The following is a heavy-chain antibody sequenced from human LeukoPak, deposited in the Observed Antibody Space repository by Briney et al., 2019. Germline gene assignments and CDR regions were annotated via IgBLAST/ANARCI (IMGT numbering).Heavy chain of an antibody. CDR3: AGDRGVGAAVFFDF. CDR1: GDNVSSSYVT. J-gene: IGHJ4*02. Sequence: SQTLSLTCAISGDNVSSSYVTWHWIRQSPSRGLEWLGRTYYRSKWYNDYAVSVKSRMTIIPDTSKNQFSLHLNSVTPDDTALYYCAGDRGVGAAVFFDFWGLGTLVTVSS. CDR2: TYYRSKWYN. V-gene: IGHV6-1*01. D-gene: IGHD1-26*01.